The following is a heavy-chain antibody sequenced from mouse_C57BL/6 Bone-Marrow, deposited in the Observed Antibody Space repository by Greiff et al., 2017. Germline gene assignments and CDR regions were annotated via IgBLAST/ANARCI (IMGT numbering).Heavy chain of an antibody. CDR1: GYTFTDYY. CDR3: ARRLRRGGYFDY. D-gene: IGHD2-4*01. V-gene: IGHV1-26*01. Sequence: VQLQQSGPELVKPGASVKISCKASGYTFTDYYMNWVKQSHGKSLEWIGDINPNNGGTSYNQKFKGKATLTVDKSSSTAYMELRSLTSEDSAVYYCARRLRRGGYFDYWGQGTTLTVSS. J-gene: IGHJ2*01. CDR2: INPNNGGT.